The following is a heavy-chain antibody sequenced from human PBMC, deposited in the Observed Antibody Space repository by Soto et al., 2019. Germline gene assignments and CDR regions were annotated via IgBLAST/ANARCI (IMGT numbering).Heavy chain of an antibody. CDR1: GFTFSSYA. CDR3: AGXXVVVPEPIFYYYYGMDV. Sequence: GGSLRLSCAASGFTFSSYAMSWVRQAPGKGLEWVSAISGSGGSTYYADSVKGRFTISRDNSKNTLYLQMNSLRAXDXXXYXCAGXXVVVPEPIFYYYYGMDVWGQGTTVTVSS. D-gene: IGHD2-2*01. J-gene: IGHJ6*02. V-gene: IGHV3-23*01. CDR2: ISGSGGST.